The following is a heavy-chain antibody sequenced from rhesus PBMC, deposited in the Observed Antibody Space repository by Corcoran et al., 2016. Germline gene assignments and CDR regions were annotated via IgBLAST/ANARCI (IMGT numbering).Heavy chain of an antibody. D-gene: IGHD3-3*01. J-gene: IGHJ5-2*02. CDR1: GVSISSYW. Sequence: QVQLQGSGPGPVKPSETLSLTCAVSGVSISSYWLNWIRQPPRKGLEWIGENNGNSESTNYNPSHKSRVTISKDASKNQFSLKLRSVTAADTAVYYCARGGLINSLDVWGRGILVTVSS. CDR2: NNGNSEST. CDR3: ARGGLINSLDV. V-gene: IGHV4-80*01.